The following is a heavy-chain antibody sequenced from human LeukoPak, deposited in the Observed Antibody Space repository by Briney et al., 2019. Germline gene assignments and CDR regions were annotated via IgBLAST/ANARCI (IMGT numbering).Heavy chain of an antibody. Sequence: GASVKVSCKASGYTFTRYYMHWVRRAPGPGLEWMGWINPNSSGTNYAQKFQGRVTMTRDTSISTACMELSRLRSDDTAVYYCARDRVAAAGVRIDYWGQGTLVTVSS. CDR1: GYTFTRYY. CDR3: ARDRVAAAGVRIDY. D-gene: IGHD6-13*01. V-gene: IGHV1-2*02. J-gene: IGHJ4*02. CDR2: INPNSSGT.